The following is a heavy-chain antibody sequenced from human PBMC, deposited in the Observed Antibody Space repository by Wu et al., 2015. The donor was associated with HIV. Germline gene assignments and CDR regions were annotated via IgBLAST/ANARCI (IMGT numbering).Heavy chain of an antibody. D-gene: IGHD3-22*01. J-gene: IGHJ5*02. CDR1: GYTFTSYG. V-gene: IGHV1-18*01. CDR2: ISAYNGNT. CDR3: ARRLEWGSSGYQPYNWFDP. Sequence: QVQLVQSGAEVKKPGASVKVSCKASGYTFTSYGISWVRQAPGQGLEWMGWISAYNGNTNYAQKLQGRVTMTTDTSTSTAYMELRSLRSDDTAVYYCARRLEWGSSGYQPYNWFDPWGQGTLVTVSS.